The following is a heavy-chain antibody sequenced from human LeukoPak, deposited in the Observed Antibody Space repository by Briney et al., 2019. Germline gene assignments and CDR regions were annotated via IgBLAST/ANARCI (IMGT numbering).Heavy chain of an antibody. V-gene: IGHV1-2*06. Sequence: ASVKVSCKASGYTFTGYYMHWVRQAPGQGLEWMGRINPNSGGTNYAQKFQGRVTMTRDTSISTAYMELSRLRSDDTAVYYCSVEADCTNGVRELGYWGQGTLVTVSS. CDR2: INPNSGGT. CDR1: GYTFTGYY. CDR3: SVEADCTNGVRELGY. J-gene: IGHJ4*02. D-gene: IGHD2-8*01.